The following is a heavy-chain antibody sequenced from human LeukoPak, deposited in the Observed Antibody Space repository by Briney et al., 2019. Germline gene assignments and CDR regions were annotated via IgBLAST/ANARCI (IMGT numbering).Heavy chain of an antibody. D-gene: IGHD6-13*01. V-gene: IGHV3-48*03. J-gene: IGHJ4*02. CDR1: GFTFSSYE. CDR2: ISSSGSTI. CDR3: ARGEIIAAAGYFDY. Sequence: GGSLRLSCAASGFTFSSYEMNWVRQAPGKGLEWVSYISSSGSTIYYADSVKGRFTIPRDNAKNSLYLQMNSLRAEDTAVYYCARGEIIAAAGYFDYWGQGTLVTVSS.